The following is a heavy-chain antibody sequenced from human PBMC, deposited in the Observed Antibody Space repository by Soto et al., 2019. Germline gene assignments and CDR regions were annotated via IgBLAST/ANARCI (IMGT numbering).Heavy chain of an antibody. J-gene: IGHJ4*02. V-gene: IGHV3-23*01. Sequence: GGSLRLSCAASGFTFSSYAMSWVLQAPGKGLEWVSTISGSGDSTYYADSVRGRFTISRDNSKNTLYLQMNSLRAEDTAVYYCAKETLGFCSSGSCRIDYWGQGTLVTV. CDR1: GFTFSSYA. CDR3: AKETLGFCSSGSCRIDY. D-gene: IGHD2-15*01. CDR2: ISGSGDST.